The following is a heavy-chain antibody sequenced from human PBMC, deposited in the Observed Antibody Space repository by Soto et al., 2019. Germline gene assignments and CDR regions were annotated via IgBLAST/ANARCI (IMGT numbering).Heavy chain of an antibody. CDR3: ARGVHSYGYPPHGP. CDR1: GGSISSYY. CDR2: IYYSGST. D-gene: IGHD5-18*01. Sequence: QVQLQESGPGLVKPSETLSLTCTVSGGSISSYYWSWIRQPPGKGLEWIGYIYYSGSTNYNPSLKSRVTISVDTSKNQFSLKLSSVTAADTAVYYCARGVHSYGYPPHGPWGQGTLVTVSS. J-gene: IGHJ5*02. V-gene: IGHV4-59*01.